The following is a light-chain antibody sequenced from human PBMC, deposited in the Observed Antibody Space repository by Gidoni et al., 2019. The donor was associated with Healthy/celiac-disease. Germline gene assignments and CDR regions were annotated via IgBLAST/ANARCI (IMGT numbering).Light chain of an antibody. J-gene: IGLJ2*01. Sequence: SYELTQPPSVSVSPGQTASITCSGDKLGDKYACWYQQKPGQSPVLVIYQASKRPAGNPERVSGSNSGNTATLTISGTQAMDEADYYCQAWDSSTVVFGGGTKLTVL. CDR3: QAWDSSTVV. CDR1: KLGDKY. CDR2: QAS. V-gene: IGLV3-1*01.